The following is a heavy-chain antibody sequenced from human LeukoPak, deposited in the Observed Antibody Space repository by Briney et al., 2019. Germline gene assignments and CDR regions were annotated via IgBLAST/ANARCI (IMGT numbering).Heavy chain of an antibody. Sequence: SETLSLTCTVSGYSISSGYFWGWIRQSPGRGLEWIGSIYHTGKTQYTPSLKSRVTISIDTSRNQFSLKLNSVTAADTAVYYCARVGGGPPIVVMAGFVYWGQGMLVTVSS. CDR3: ARVGGGPPIVVMAGFVY. J-gene: IGHJ4*02. V-gene: IGHV4-38-2*02. CDR2: IYHTGKT. D-gene: IGHD6-19*01. CDR1: GYSISSGYF.